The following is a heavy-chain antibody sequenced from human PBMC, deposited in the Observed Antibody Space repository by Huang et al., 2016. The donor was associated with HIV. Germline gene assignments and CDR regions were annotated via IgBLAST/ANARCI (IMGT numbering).Heavy chain of an antibody. Sequence: QVQLQESGPGLVKPSETLSLTCTVSGGSVSSGSYYWSWIRQPPGKGLGGIGYIYYSGSTNYNPFLKSRVTISVDTSKNQFSLKLSSVTAADTAVYYCARVDLLLGKYGDYEENAIDIWGQGTMVTVSS. V-gene: IGHV4-61*01. CDR3: ARVDLLLGKYGDYEENAIDI. D-gene: IGHD4-17*01. CDR2: IYYSGST. CDR1: GGSVSSGSYY. J-gene: IGHJ3*02.